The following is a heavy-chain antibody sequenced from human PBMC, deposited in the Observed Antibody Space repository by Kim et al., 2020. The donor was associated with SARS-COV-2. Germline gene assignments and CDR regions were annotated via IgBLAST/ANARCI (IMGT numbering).Heavy chain of an antibody. CDR2: ISYDGSNK. Sequence: GGSLRLSCAASGFTFSSYGMHWVRQAPGKGLEWVAVISYDGSNKYYADSVKGRFTISRDNSKNTLYLQMNSLRAEDTAVYYCARDRGGGQLRNSLDDAFDIWGQGTMVTVSS. V-gene: IGHV3-33*05. J-gene: IGHJ3*02. CDR3: ARDRGGGQLRNSLDDAFDI. D-gene: IGHD6-6*01. CDR1: GFTFSSYG.